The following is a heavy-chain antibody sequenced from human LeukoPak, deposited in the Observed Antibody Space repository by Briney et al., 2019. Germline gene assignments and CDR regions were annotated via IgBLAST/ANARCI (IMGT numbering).Heavy chain of an antibody. Sequence: PGGSLRLSCAASGFTFSSYSMNWVRQAPGKGLEGVSYISSSSSTIYYADSVKGRFTISRDNAKNSLYLQMNSLRAEDTAVYYCARDFPMKDIVVVPAATFDYWGQGTLVTVSS. CDR2: ISSSSSTI. D-gene: IGHD2-2*01. CDR1: GFTFSSYS. CDR3: ARDFPMKDIVVVPAATFDY. J-gene: IGHJ4*02. V-gene: IGHV3-48*01.